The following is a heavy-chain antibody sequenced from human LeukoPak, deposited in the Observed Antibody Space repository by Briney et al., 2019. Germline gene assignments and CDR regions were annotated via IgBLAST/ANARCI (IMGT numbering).Heavy chain of an antibody. Sequence: PSETLSLTCAVSGASISSSNYYWGWVRQSPGKGLEWIGNVYSSGNTYYNASLKSRVTMYIDTSKNQFSLKLSSVTAADTAMYYCAKSNGYGLIDYWGQGTLVTVSS. D-gene: IGHD5-12*01. V-gene: IGHV4-39*01. CDR2: VYSSGNT. CDR3: AKSNGYGLIDY. CDR1: GASISSSNYY. J-gene: IGHJ4*02.